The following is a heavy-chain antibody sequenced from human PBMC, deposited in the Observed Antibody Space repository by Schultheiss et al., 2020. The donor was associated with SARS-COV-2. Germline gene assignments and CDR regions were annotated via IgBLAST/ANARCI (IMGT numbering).Heavy chain of an antibody. CDR2: ISSSSSTI. D-gene: IGHD5-18*01. Sequence: GESLKISCAASGFTFSSYAMSWVRQAPGKGLEWVSYISSSSSTIYYADSVKGRFTISRDNAKNSLYLQMNSLRAEDTAVYYCARDRTAMVSLDAFDIWGQGTMVTVSS. CDR1: GFTFSSYA. J-gene: IGHJ3*02. V-gene: IGHV3-48*01. CDR3: ARDRTAMVSLDAFDI.